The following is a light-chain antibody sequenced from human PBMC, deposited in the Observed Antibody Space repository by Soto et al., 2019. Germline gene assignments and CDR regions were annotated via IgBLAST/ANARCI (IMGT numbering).Light chain of an antibody. J-gene: IGKJ1*01. V-gene: IGKV2-28*01. Sequence: EIVVTQSPISLTVTPGETASISCRSSKSLLHSNGYNYLDWYLQKPGQSPQLLIYLGSNRASGVPDRFSGSGSGTDFTLKISRVEAEDVGVYYCMQPLQSWTFGQGTKVDIK. CDR2: LGS. CDR1: KSLLHSNGYNY. CDR3: MQPLQSWT.